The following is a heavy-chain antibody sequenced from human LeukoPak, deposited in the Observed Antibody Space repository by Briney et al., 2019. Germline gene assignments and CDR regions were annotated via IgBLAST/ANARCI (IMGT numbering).Heavy chain of an antibody. V-gene: IGHV3-30*03. CDR1: GFTFSSYG. Sequence: PGRSLRLSCAASGFTFSSYGMHWVRQAPGKGLEWVAVISYDGSNKYYADSVRGRFTISRDNSKNTLYLQMNSLRAEDTAVYYCARDGAYCAGGSCHSYNAFDICGQGTVVTVSP. D-gene: IGHD2-15*01. CDR3: ARDGAYCAGGSCHSYNAFDI. CDR2: ISYDGSNK. J-gene: IGHJ3*02.